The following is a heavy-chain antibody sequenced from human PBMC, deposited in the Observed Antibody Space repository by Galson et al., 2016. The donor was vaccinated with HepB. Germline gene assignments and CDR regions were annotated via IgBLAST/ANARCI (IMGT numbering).Heavy chain of an antibody. CDR2: ISYDGSNK. D-gene: IGHD3-10*01. CDR3: ARGYNYYGSGNYMYV. CDR1: GFTFNSYA. V-gene: IGHV3-30-3*01. Sequence: SLRLSCAASGFTFNSYAMHWVRQAPGKGLEWGAVISYDGSNKYYADSVKGGFTISRDNSKNTMYLQMNNLRAEDTAVYYCARGYNYYGSGNYMYVWGQGTTVTVSS. J-gene: IGHJ6*01.